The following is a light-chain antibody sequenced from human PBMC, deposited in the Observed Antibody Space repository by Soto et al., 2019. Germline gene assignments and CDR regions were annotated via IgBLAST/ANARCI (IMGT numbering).Light chain of an antibody. J-gene: IGKJ3*01. CDR3: QQYGRSPFT. CDR2: GAS. V-gene: IGKV3-20*01. Sequence: EIVMTQYPGTLSLSPWETATLSCRASQSVSSNYVAWFNQKPGQAPRLLIYGASSRATGVPDRFSASGSGTDFTLTISRLEPEDFAVYYCQQYGRSPFTFGPGTKVDIK. CDR1: QSVSSNY.